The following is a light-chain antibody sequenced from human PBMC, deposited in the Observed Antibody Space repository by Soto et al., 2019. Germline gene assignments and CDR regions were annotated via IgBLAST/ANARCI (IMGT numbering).Light chain of an antibody. V-gene: IGLV1-51*01. Sequence: QAVVTQPPSVSAAPGQKVTISCSGSSSSSHIGHHSVSWYQHLPGTAPKLLIYDNDQRPSGIPARFSGSKSATSATLDITGLQTGDEADYYCGTWDTGLRAYVLGTGTHLTVL. CDR3: GTWDTGLRAYV. CDR1: SSSSHIGHHS. J-gene: IGLJ1*01. CDR2: DND.